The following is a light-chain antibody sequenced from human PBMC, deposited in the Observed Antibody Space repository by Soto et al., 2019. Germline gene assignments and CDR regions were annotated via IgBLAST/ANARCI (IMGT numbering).Light chain of an antibody. Sequence: EIVMAQSPATLSVSPGERATLSCRASQSVSINLAWYQQRPGQAPRLLIYGASTRAAGIPDRFSGSGSGTDFTLTITRLEPEDSAVYFCQQYTGPPTTFGQGTRLET. CDR2: GAS. CDR3: QQYTGPPTT. V-gene: IGKV3D-15*01. CDR1: QSVSIN. J-gene: IGKJ5*01.